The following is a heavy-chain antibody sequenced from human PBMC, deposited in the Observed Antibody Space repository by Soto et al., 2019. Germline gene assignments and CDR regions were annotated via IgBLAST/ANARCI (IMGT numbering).Heavy chain of an antibody. CDR3: ARSGSVAGAPWGYYGVDV. Sequence: QVQLVESGGGVVQPGRSLRLSCAASGFTFSSYGMHWVRQAPGKGLEWVAVIWYDGSNRYYADSVKGRFTISRDTSKSTLYLQMNSLRAEDTAVYYCARSGSVAGAPWGYYGVDVWGQGTTVTVSS. V-gene: IGHV3-33*01. CDR2: IWYDGSNR. D-gene: IGHD6-19*01. J-gene: IGHJ6*02. CDR1: GFTFSSYG.